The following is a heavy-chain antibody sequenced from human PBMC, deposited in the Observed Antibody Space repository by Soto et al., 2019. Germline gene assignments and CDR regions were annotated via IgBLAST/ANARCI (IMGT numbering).Heavy chain of an antibody. J-gene: IGHJ6*02. Sequence: GASVKVSCKASGGTFSSYAISWVRQAPGQGLEWMGGIIPIFGTANYAQKFQGRVTITADESTSTAYMELSSLRSEDTAVYYCARVRALVFQAANGYYYYGMDVWGQGTTVTVSS. CDR2: IIPIFGTA. CDR3: ARVRALVFQAANGYYYYGMDV. V-gene: IGHV1-69*13. CDR1: GGTFSSYA. D-gene: IGHD2-15*01.